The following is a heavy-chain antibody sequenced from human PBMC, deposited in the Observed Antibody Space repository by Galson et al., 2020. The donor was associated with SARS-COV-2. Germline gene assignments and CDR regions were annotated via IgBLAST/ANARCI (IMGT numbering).Heavy chain of an antibody. CDR3: ARALGLVIIPIDY. J-gene: IGHJ4*02. D-gene: IGHD3-3*01. Sequence: GESLKISCAASGFTFSSYAMHWVRQAPGKGLEWVAVISYDGSNKYYADSVKGRFTISRDNSKNTLYLQMNSLRAEDTAVYYCARALGLVIIPIDYWGQGTLVTVSP. V-gene: IGHV3-30*04. CDR1: GFTFSSYA. CDR2: ISYDGSNK.